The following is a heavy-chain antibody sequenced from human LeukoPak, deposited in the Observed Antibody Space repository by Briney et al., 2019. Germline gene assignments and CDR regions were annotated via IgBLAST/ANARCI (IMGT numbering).Heavy chain of an antibody. D-gene: IGHD4-17*01. V-gene: IGHV4-34*01. CDR2: INHSGST. CDR1: GGSFSGYY. Sequence: PSETLSLTCAVYGGSFSGYYWSWIRQPPGTGLEWIGEINHSGSTNYNPSLKSRVTISVDTSKNQFSLKLSSVTAADTAVYYCATSSQTTVIDYWGQGTLVTVSS. CDR3: ATSSQTTVIDY. J-gene: IGHJ4*02.